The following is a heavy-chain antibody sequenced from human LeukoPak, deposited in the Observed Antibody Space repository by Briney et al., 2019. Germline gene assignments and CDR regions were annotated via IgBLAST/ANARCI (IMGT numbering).Heavy chain of an antibody. CDR3: ARFDRWGYFDY. Sequence: SETLSLTCTVSGGSISSYYWSWIRQPPGKGLEWIGYIYYSGSTNYNPSLKSRVTMSVDTSKNQFSLKLSSVTAADTAVYYCARFDRWGYFDYWGQGTLVTVSS. CDR1: GGSISSYY. J-gene: IGHJ4*02. D-gene: IGHD1-26*01. V-gene: IGHV4-59*12. CDR2: IYYSGST.